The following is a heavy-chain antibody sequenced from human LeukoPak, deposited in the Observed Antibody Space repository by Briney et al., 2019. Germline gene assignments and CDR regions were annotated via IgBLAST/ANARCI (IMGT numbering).Heavy chain of an antibody. D-gene: IGHD6-6*01. CDR2: IRSKANSYAT. J-gene: IGHJ6*03. CDR1: GFTFSGSA. CDR3: TSEHNIAAREGYYYYMDV. V-gene: IGHV3-73*01. Sequence: GGSLKLSCAASGFTFSGSAMHWVRQASGKGLEWVGRIRSKANSYATAYAASVKGRFTISRDDSKNTAYLQMNSLKTEDTAVYYCTSEHNIAAREGYYYYMDVWGKGTTVTVSS.